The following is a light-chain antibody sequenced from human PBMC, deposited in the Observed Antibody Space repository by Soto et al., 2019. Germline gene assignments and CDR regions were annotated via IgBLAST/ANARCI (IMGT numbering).Light chain of an antibody. V-gene: IGLV2-14*01. CDR1: SSDVGGYNY. J-gene: IGLJ2*01. CDR3: SSYTSSSTVV. CDR2: DVS. Sequence: QSALNQPASVSGSPGQSITISCTGTSSDVGGYNYVSWYQQHPRKAPKLMIYDVSNRPSGVSNRFSGSKSGNTASLTISGLQAEDEADYYCSSYTSSSTVVFGGGTKLTVL.